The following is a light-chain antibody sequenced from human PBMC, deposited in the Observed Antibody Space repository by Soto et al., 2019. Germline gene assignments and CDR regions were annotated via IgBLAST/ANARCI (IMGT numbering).Light chain of an antibody. CDR3: QQLNSFPIA. V-gene: IGKV1-9*01. CDR2: GAS. Sequence: IQLTQSPSYLSASVGDRVTITCRASQGISSFLAWYQQKPGRAPKLLIYGASTLQSGVPSRFSGSGSGTDFTLTISSLQPEDFATYYCQQLNSFPIAFGPGTKVEIQ. J-gene: IGKJ3*01. CDR1: QGISSF.